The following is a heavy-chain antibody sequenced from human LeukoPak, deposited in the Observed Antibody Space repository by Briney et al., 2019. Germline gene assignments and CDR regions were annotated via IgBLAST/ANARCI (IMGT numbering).Heavy chain of an antibody. D-gene: IGHD6-13*01. CDR2: ISFSGGST. V-gene: IGHV3-23*01. J-gene: IGHJ5*02. CDR1: GFTFSSYA. CDR3: AKDRAGGSVWYAFDP. Sequence: GGSLRLSCAASGFTFSSYAMSWVRQAPGKGLEWVSVISFSGGSTDYADSVKGRFTISRDNSKNTLYLQMNSPRPDDTAVYYCAKDRAGGSVWYAFDPWGQGTLVTVSS.